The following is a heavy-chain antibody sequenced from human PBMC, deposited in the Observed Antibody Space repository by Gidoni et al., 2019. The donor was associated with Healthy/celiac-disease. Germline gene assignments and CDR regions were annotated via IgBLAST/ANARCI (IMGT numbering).Heavy chain of an antibody. CDR2: ISSSSSTI. CDR1: GFTFSSYS. V-gene: IGHV3-48*01. J-gene: IGHJ6*02. CDR3: ARDGGGSSGVSRWGAYGMDV. D-gene: IGHD6-19*01. Sequence: EVQLVASGGGLVQPGGSLILSCAASGFTFSSYSMTWVRQAPGKGLEWVSYISSSSSTIYYADSVKGRFTISRDNAKNSLYLQMNSLRAEDTAVYYCARDGGGSSGVSRWGAYGMDVWGQGTTVTVSS.